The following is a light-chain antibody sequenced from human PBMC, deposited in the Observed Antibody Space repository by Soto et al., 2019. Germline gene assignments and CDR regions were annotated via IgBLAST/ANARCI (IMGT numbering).Light chain of an antibody. J-gene: IGKJ1*01. V-gene: IGKV1-5*03. CDR2: KAS. CDR1: QTISSW. CDR3: LQDFRYPRT. Sequence: DIQMTQSPSTLSGSVGDRVTITCRASQTISSWLAWYQQKPGKAPKLLIYKASTLESGVPSNFSGSGSGTYFTLTITSLQPEDFATYYCLQDFRYPRTFGQGTKVDIK.